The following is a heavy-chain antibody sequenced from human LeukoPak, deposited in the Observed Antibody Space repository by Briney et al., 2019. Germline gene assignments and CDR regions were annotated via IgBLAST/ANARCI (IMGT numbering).Heavy chain of an antibody. Sequence: GGSLRLSCAASGFTFNTHRMHWVRQAPGKGLEWLSYISTSSSYIYYADSVKGRFTVSRDNAMNSLFLQMNSLIAEDTAVYYCARVGIRFLEQYYFDYWGQGTLVTVSS. J-gene: IGHJ4*02. CDR3: ARVGIRFLEQYYFDY. D-gene: IGHD3-3*01. CDR2: ISTSSSYI. V-gene: IGHV3-21*01. CDR1: GFTFNTHR.